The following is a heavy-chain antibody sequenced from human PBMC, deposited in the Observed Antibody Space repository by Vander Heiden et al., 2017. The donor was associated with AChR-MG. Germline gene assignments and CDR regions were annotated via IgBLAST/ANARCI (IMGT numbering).Heavy chain of an antibody. Sequence: EVQLVASGGRLVKPARSLRLSCTASGFPFGDYAMSWFRQAPGKGLEWVGFIRSKAYGGTTEYAASVKGRFTISRDDSKSIAYLQMNSLKTEDTAVYYCTRRRIQLWFDAFDIWGQGTMVTVSS. V-gene: IGHV3-49*05. CDR3: TRRRIQLWFDAFDI. CDR2: IRSKAYGGTT. J-gene: IGHJ3*02. CDR1: GFPFGDYA. D-gene: IGHD5-18*01.